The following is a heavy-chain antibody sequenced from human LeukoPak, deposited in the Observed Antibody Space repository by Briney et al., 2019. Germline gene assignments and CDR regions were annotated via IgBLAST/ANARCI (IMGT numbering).Heavy chain of an antibody. CDR1: GFPFSSYW. V-gene: IGHV3-74*01. J-gene: IGHJ4*02. CDR2: INSDGSAT. D-gene: IGHD5-18*01. Sequence: PGGSLRLSCAASGFPFSSYWMHWVRQVPGKGLLWVSRINSDGSATIYADSVRGRFTISRDDAKNTLYLQLNSLRAEDTAVYFCARGGSDTAMAHDYWGQGALVTVSS. CDR3: ARGGSDTAMAHDY.